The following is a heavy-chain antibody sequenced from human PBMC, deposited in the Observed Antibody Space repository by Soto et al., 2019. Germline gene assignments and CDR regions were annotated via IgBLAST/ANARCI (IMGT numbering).Heavy chain of an antibody. Sequence: QVQLVQSGAEVKKPGASVKVSCKASGYTFTSYGISWVRQAPGQGLEWMGWISAYNGNTNYAQKLQGRVTMTTDTSTSTAYMELRSLRSDDTAVYYCARVGCSGYEYYYYYGMDVWGQGTTVTVSS. V-gene: IGHV1-18*01. CDR3: ARVGCSGYEYYYYYGMDV. CDR2: ISAYNGNT. J-gene: IGHJ6*02. CDR1: GYTFTSYG. D-gene: IGHD5-12*01.